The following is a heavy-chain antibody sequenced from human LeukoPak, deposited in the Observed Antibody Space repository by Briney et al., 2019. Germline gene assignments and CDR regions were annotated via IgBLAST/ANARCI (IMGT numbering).Heavy chain of an antibody. Sequence: PGGSLRLSCAASGFTFSSYDMSWVRQAPGKGLEWVSAISGSGGSTYYADSVKGRFTISRDKSKNTLYLQMNSPRAEDTAVYYCAKDKSSSSWYMSFQHWGQGNLVTVSS. CDR2: ISGSGGST. J-gene: IGHJ1*01. CDR3: AKDKSSSSWYMSFQH. D-gene: IGHD6-13*01. V-gene: IGHV3-23*01. CDR1: GFTFSSYD.